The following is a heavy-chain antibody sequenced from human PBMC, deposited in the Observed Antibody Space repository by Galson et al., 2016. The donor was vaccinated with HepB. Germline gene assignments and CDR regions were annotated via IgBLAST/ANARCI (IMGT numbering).Heavy chain of an antibody. J-gene: IGHJ6*03. CDR1: GFTLSDYY. CDR2: ISSTSRYT. CDR3: ARVQQLDYYYYYMDV. V-gene: IGHV3-11*06. Sequence: SLRLSCAASGFTLSDYYMTWIRQAPGKGLEWVSYISSTSRYTNYADSLKSRFTISRDNAKNSLYLQMHSLRAEDTAVYYCARVQQLDYYYYYMDVWGKGTTVTVSS. D-gene: IGHD6-13*01.